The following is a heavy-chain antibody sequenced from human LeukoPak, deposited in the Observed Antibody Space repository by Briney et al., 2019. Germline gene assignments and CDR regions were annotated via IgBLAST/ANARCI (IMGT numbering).Heavy chain of an antibody. V-gene: IGHV4-4*07. J-gene: IGHJ4*02. CDR1: GGSISSHY. CDR3: ARESAAVAGRGFDY. Sequence: ASETLSLTCTVSGGSISSHYWSWIRQPAGKELEWLGRIFSSGSTNYNASLKSRLTMSVDTSKNQFSLRLTSMTAADTAVYYCARESAAVAGRGFDYWGQGTLVTVSS. CDR2: IFSSGST. D-gene: IGHD6-19*01.